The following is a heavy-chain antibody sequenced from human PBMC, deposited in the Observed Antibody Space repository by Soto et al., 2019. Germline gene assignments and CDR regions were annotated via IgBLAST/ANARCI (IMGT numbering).Heavy chain of an antibody. CDR1: GDSVSNNRAA. V-gene: IGHV6-1*01. CDR3: ARDPPAFHSAFDY. D-gene: IGHD4-4*01. J-gene: IGHJ4*02. Sequence: PSQTLSLTCAISGDSVSNNRAAWNWIRQSPSRGLEWLGRTYYRSKWLNDYAVSMKGQLTISPDTSKNQFSLHLDSVTPEDTATYYRARDPPAFHSAFDYWGQGTLVTVSS. CDR2: TYYRSKWLN.